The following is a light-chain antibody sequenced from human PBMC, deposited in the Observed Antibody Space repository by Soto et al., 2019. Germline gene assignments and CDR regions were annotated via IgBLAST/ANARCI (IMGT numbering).Light chain of an antibody. CDR3: QQYGSSPMYA. CDR1: QSVSNNY. V-gene: IGKV3-20*01. Sequence: EIVLTQSPGTLSLSPGERATLSCRASQSVSNNYLAWYQHKPGQAPRLLIYGASSRATGIPDRFSGSGSGTDLTLTISRLEPEDFAVYFCQQYGSSPMYAFAQGTK. J-gene: IGKJ2*01. CDR2: GAS.